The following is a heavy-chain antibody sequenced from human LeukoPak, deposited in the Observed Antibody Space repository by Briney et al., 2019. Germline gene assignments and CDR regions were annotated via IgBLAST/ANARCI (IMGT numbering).Heavy chain of an antibody. CDR2: IYYSGST. J-gene: IGHJ4*02. V-gene: IGHV4-39*01. Sequence: SETLSPTCTVSGGSISSSSYYWGWIRQPPGKGLEWIGSIYYSGSTYYNPSLKSRVTISVDTSKNQFSLKLSSVTAADTAVYYCARQGGSYRRGDYWGQGTLVTVSS. CDR3: ARQGGSYRRGDY. D-gene: IGHD1-26*01. CDR1: GGSISSSSYY.